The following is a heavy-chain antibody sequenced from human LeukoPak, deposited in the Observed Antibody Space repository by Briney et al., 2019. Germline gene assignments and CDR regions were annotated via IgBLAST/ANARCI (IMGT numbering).Heavy chain of an antibody. CDR1: GFTFSSHG. CDR2: LSGSGETT. Sequence: GGSLRLSCAASGFTFSSHGMNWVRQAPGKGLEWVSALSGSGETTFYADSVKGRFTISRDNSKNTLYLQMNSLRAEDTAVYYCAKEISASRPFDYWGQGTLVTVSS. V-gene: IGHV3-23*01. J-gene: IGHJ4*02. CDR3: AKEISASRPFDY.